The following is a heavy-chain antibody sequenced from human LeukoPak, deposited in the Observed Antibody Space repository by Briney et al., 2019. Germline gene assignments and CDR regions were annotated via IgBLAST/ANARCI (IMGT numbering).Heavy chain of an antibody. Sequence: GGSLRLSCSASGFTFSSFGMHWVRQAPGKGLEWVSYISSRGFPIHYADSVKGRFTISRDNAKKSLYLQMNSLRVEDTAVYYCARARDLLAFDIWGQRAMVTVSS. CDR1: GFTFSSFG. V-gene: IGHV3-48*04. CDR3: ARARDLLAFDI. D-gene: IGHD1-26*01. CDR2: ISSRGFPI. J-gene: IGHJ3*02.